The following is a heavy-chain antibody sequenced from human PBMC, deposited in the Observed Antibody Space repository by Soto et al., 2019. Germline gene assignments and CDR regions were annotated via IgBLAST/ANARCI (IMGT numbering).Heavy chain of an antibody. CDR2: ILYTGIT. Sequence: QLQLQESGPGLVQPSETLSLTCTVSGGSIIATSYYWAWIRQPPGKGLEWIGSILYTGITYYNPSLNSRVTISVVTSKNQFSLKLNSVTAADTAVYYCERQGAFDPWGQGILVTVSS. CDR1: GGSIIATSYY. V-gene: IGHV4-39*01. CDR3: ERQGAFDP. J-gene: IGHJ5*02.